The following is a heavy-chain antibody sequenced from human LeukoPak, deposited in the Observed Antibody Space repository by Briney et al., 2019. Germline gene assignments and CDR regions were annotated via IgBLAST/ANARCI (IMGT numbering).Heavy chain of an antibody. CDR1: GGSISSDSQY. CDR2: IYTSGST. V-gene: IGHV4-61*02. J-gene: IGHJ4*02. CDR3: ARDRGGGSYQYFDY. D-gene: IGHD1-26*01. Sequence: SETLSLTCTVSGGSISSDSQYWSWIRQPAGKGLEWIGRIYTSGSTNYNPSLKSRVTMSVDTSKNQFSLKLSSVTAADTAVYYCARDRGGGSYQYFDYWGQGTLVTVSS.